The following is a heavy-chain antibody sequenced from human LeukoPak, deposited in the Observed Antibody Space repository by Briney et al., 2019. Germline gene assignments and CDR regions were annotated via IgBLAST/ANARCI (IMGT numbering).Heavy chain of an antibody. V-gene: IGHV1-69*06. CDR1: GYTFTSYD. J-gene: IGHJ4*02. CDR2: IIPIFGTA. D-gene: IGHD3-22*01. CDR3: ARRVSSYYDSSGYYPFDY. Sequence: ASVKVSCKASGYTFTSYDINWVRQAPGQGLEWMGGIIPIFGTANYAQKFQGRVTITADKSTSTAYMELSSLRSEDTAVYYCARRVSSYYDSSGYYPFDYWGQGTLVTVSS.